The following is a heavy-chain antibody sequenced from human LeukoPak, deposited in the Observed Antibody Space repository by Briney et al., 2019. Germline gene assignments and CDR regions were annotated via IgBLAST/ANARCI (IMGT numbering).Heavy chain of an antibody. CDR1: GFTFSSYW. D-gene: IGHD3-3*01. J-gene: IGHJ6*03. CDR2: IKQDGSEK. Sequence: SGGSLRLSCAASGFTFSSYWMSWVRQAPGKGLEWVANIKQDGSEKYYVDSVKGRFTISRDNAKNSLYLQMNSLRAEDTAVYYCARDSTYYDFWSGYRYYYYMDVWGKGTTVTVSS. V-gene: IGHV3-7*01. CDR3: ARDSTYYDFWSGYRYYYYMDV.